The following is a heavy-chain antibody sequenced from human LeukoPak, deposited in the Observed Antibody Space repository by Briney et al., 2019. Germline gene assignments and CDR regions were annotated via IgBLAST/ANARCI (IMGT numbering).Heavy chain of an antibody. V-gene: IGHV3-20*04. CDR3: ARGMVVTAGGFYYYYSMDV. J-gene: IGHJ6*03. D-gene: IGHD2-15*01. CDR2: INWNGGST. Sequence: GGSLRLSCAASGFTFDDYGMSWVRQAPGKGLEWVSGINWNGGSTGYADSVKGRFTISRDNAKNSQFRQMDSMRVEDTAVYYCARGMVVTAGGFYYYYSMDVWGKGTTVTISS. CDR1: GFTFDDYG.